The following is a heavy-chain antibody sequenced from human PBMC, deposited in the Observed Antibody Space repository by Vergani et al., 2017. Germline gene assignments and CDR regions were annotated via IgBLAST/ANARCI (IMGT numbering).Heavy chain of an antibody. CDR1: GGTFSSYA. J-gene: IGHJ3*02. D-gene: IGHD4-17*01. CDR2: IIPIFGTA. CDR3: ARGTSMTTVTNDAFDI. Sequence: VQLLQSEGAVVQPGGSLRLSCVASGGTFSSYAISWVRQAPGQGLEWMGGIIPIFGTANYAQKFQGRVTITADESTSTAYMELSSLRSEDTAVYYCARGTSMTTVTNDAFDIWGQGTMVTVSS. V-gene: IGHV1-69*01.